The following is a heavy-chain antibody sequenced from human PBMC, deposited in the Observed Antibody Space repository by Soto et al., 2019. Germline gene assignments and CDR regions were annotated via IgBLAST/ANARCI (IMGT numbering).Heavy chain of an antibody. Sequence: EVQLVESGGGLVQPGRSQRLSCAASGLTVSDYAMHWVRQAPGKGLEWVSGISWNSGIIAYADSVKGRFTISRDNAKNSLYLQMNSLRPEDTALYYCAKDNGGNLGYYYGMDVWGQGTTVTVSS. V-gene: IGHV3-9*01. D-gene: IGHD1-26*01. CDR2: ISWNSGII. CDR3: AKDNGGNLGYYYGMDV. CDR1: GLTVSDYA. J-gene: IGHJ6*02.